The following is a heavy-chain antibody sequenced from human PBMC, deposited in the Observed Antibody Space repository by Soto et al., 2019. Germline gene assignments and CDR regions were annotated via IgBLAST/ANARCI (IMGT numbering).Heavy chain of an antibody. CDR2: INPNTGGT. CDR3: ARERYQVLSEGMDV. V-gene: IGHV1-2*02. D-gene: IGHD2-8*01. CDR1: GFSLTGYY. Sequence: GASVKVSCKASGFSLTGYYFHWIRAAPGQGLEWLGWINPNTGGTTYAQKLQGRVTLTWDTSINTAYMELSSLRPDDTAMYYCARERYQVLSEGMDVWGQGTSVTVSS. J-gene: IGHJ6*02.